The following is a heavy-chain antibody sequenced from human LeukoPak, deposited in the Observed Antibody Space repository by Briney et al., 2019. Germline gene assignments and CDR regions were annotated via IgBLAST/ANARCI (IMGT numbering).Heavy chain of an antibody. D-gene: IGHD3-3*01. Sequence: GGSLRLSCAASGFTFSSYGMHWVRQAPGKGLEWVAFIRYDGSNKYYADSVKGRFTISRDNSKNTLYLQMNSLRAEDTAVYYCARAGHEYYDFWSGPYYYMDVWGKGTTVTVSS. V-gene: IGHV3-30*02. J-gene: IGHJ6*03. CDR1: GFTFSSYG. CDR3: ARAGHEYYDFWSGPYYYMDV. CDR2: IRYDGSNK.